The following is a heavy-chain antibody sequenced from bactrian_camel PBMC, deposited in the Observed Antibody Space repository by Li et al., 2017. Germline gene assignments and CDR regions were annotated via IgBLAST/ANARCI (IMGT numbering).Heavy chain of an antibody. Sequence: HVQLVESGGGSVQAGASLRLSCVSGYTDGDYCMAWFRHGPGQEGVATIDRDGVSTYADAVKGRFSISKDDSKRTLYLQMDYLRPEDTAMYYCAAEYRRGWSCAVGRREYNNWGQGTQVTVS. CDR3: AAEYRRGWSCAVGRREYNN. J-gene: IGHJ4*01. D-gene: IGHD1*01. CDR2: IDRDGVS. V-gene: IGHV3S63*01. CDR1: GYTDGDYC.